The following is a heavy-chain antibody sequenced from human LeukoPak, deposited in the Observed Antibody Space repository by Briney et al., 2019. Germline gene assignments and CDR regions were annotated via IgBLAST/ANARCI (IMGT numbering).Heavy chain of an antibody. CDR1: GFTFSSYG. Sequence: PGGSLRLSCAASGFTFSSYGMHWVRQAPGKGLEWVAVISYDGSNKYYADSVKGRFTISRDNSKNTLYLQMNSLRAEDTAVYYCAKDGGGYTWSVGGSSSRPYYYYYMDVWGKGTTVTVSS. D-gene: IGHD6-6*01. CDR2: ISYDGSNK. J-gene: IGHJ6*03. CDR3: AKDGGGYTWSVGGSSSRPYYYYYMDV. V-gene: IGHV3-30*18.